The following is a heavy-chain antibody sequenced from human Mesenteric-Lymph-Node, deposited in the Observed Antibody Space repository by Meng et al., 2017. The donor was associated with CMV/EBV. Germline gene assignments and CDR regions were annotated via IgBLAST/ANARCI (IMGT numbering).Heavy chain of an antibody. CDR3: AKAPSRNYYGMDV. V-gene: IGHV3-23*01. D-gene: IGHD2-2*01. CDR2: ISSSSGST. Sequence: GGSLRLSCAVSGFTFSMYAMSWVRQAPGKGLEWVSAISSSSGSTYYADSVKGRFTISRDNSKKTVYLQMNSLRGDDTAVYYCAKAPSRNYYGMDVWGQGTTVTVSS. J-gene: IGHJ6*02. CDR1: GFTFSMYA.